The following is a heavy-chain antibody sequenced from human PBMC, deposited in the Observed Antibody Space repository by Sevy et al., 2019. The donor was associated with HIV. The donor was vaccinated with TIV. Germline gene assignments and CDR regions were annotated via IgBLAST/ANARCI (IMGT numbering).Heavy chain of an antibody. J-gene: IGHJ3*02. CDR3: ARVKRSNDYVWGSYRYWNAFDI. D-gene: IGHD3-16*02. CDR2: IWYDGSNK. V-gene: IGHV3-33*01. CDR1: GFTFSSYG. Sequence: GGSLRLSCAASGFTFSSYGMHWVRQAPGKGLEWVAVIWYDGSNKYYADSVKGRFTISRDNSKNTRYLQMNSLRAEDTAVYYCARVKRSNDYVWGSYRYWNAFDIWGQGTMVTVSS.